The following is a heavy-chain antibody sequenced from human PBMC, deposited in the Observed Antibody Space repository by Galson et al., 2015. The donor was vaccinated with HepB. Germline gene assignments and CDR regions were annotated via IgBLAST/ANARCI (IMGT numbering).Heavy chain of an antibody. Sequence: SLRLSCAASGFTFSSYSMNWVRQAPGKGLEWVSYISSSSSTIYYADSVKGRFTISRDNAKNSLYLQMNSSVTAADTAVYYCASSLRGVGYIDPWGQGTLVTVSS. V-gene: IGHV3-48*01. CDR2: ISSSSSTI. CDR1: GFTFSSYS. J-gene: IGHJ5*02. CDR3: ASSLRGVGYIDP. D-gene: IGHD3-10*01.